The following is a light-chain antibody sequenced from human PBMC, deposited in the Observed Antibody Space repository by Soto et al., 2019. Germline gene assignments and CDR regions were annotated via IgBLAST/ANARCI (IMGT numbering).Light chain of an antibody. J-gene: IGKJ3*01. CDR2: KVS. V-gene: IGKV2-30*01. CDR1: QSLVYSDGNTY. Sequence: DVVMTQSPLSLPVTLGQPASISCRSSQSLVYSDGNTYLNWLQQRPGQSPRRLIYKVSNRDSGVPDRFSGSGSGTDFTLKISRVQAEDVGVYYCMQGTYWPGFTFGPGTKVDIK. CDR3: MQGTYWPGFT.